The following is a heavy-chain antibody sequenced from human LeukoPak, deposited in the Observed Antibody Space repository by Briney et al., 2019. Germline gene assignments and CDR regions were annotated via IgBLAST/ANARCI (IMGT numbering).Heavy chain of an antibody. Sequence: GGSLRLSCAASGFTFSSYGMHWVRQAPGKGLEWVAFIRYDGSNKYYADSVKGRFTISRDNSKNTLYLQMNSLRAEDTAVYYCEKERNRYFDPWGQGTMVTVSS. CDR1: GFTFSSYG. CDR2: IRYDGSNK. J-gene: IGHJ3*01. D-gene: IGHD3-9*01. CDR3: EKERNRYFDP. V-gene: IGHV3-30*02.